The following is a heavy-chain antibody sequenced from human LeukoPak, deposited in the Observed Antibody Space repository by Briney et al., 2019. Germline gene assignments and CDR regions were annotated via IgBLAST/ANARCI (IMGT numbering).Heavy chain of an antibody. V-gene: IGHV3-48*01. D-gene: IGHD3-22*01. J-gene: IGHJ4*02. Sequence: GSLRLSCAASGFTFSSYSMNWVRQAPGKGLEWVSYISSSSTTIYYADSVKGRFTISRDNSKNTLYLQMNSLRAEDTAVYYCARVPYYYDSSGYYYAYFDYWGQGTLVTVSS. CDR1: GFTFSSYS. CDR3: ARVPYYYDSSGYYYAYFDY. CDR2: ISSSSTTI.